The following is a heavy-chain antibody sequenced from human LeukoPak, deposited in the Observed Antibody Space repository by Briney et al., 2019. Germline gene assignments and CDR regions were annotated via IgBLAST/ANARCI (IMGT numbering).Heavy chain of an antibody. V-gene: IGHV3-23*01. CDR2: ISGSGSST. CDR1: GFTFSNFA. J-gene: IGHJ4*02. Sequence: GGSLRLSCGASGFTFSNFAMNWVRQGPGKGLERVSSISGSGSSTFHADSVRGRFTISRDNSKSTRSLQMNSLRAEDTAVYYCAKDRGGSSWPLFDYWGQGNLVTVSS. CDR3: AKDRGGSSWPLFDY. D-gene: IGHD1-26*01.